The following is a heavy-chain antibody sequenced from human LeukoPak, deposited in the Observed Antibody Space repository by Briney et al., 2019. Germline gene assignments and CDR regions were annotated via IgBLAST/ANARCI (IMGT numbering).Heavy chain of an antibody. CDR1: GFTFSTYS. V-gene: IGHV3-21*01. D-gene: IGHD2-2*01. J-gene: IGHJ6*02. Sequence: PGGSLRLSCAASGFTFSTYSMNWVRQAPGKGLEWVSSISSSSSYIYHADSLKGRFTISRDNAMNSLYLQLNGLGAEDTAVYYCARLLAPDYCSRTGCSPASHYHGMDVWGQATTVTAPS. CDR3: ARLLAPDYCSRTGCSPASHYHGMDV. CDR2: ISSSSSYI.